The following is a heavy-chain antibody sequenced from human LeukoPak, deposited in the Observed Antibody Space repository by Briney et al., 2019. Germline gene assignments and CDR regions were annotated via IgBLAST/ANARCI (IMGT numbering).Heavy chain of an antibody. CDR3: ARDRDFWSGYFDY. CDR2: ISYHGSNK. J-gene: IGHJ4*02. D-gene: IGHD3-3*01. V-gene: IGHV3-30*03. CDR1: EFTFSSYG. Sequence: GRSLRLSCEVSEFTFSSYGMHWVRQAPGRGLEWVAAISYHGSNKYYADSVKGRFTISRDNSKNTLYLQMNSLRAEDTAVYYCARDRDFWSGYFDYWGQGTLVTVSS.